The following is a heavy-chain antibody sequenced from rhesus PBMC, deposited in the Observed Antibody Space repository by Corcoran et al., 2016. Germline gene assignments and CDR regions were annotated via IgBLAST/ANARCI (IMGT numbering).Heavy chain of an antibody. D-gene: IGHD1-44*01. V-gene: IGHV3S5*01. CDR3: AKARYSGTYAFDH. CDR2: ISYTGGSA. Sequence: EVQLVETGGGLVQPGGSLRLSCAASGFTFSSYGMSWVRQAPGKGLEWVSGISYTGGSANYAYSMKGRFTISRDNSKNTLSLLLDILGLEDTAVYYCAKARYSGTYAFDHWGQGVQVTVSS. CDR1: GFTFSSYG. J-gene: IGHJ4*01.